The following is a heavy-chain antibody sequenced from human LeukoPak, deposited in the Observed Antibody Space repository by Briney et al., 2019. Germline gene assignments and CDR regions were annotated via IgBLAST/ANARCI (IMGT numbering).Heavy chain of an antibody. Sequence: GSLRLYCSVSGFTFSTYVMHWARQAPGKGLEYVSAISSNGDNTYYADSVKGRFTISRDNSKNTLYLQMSSLRADDTAVYYCVRGTGYWGQGTLVTVSS. V-gene: IGHV3-64D*06. CDR2: ISSNGDNT. J-gene: IGHJ4*02. CDR1: GFTFSTYV. CDR3: VRGTGY.